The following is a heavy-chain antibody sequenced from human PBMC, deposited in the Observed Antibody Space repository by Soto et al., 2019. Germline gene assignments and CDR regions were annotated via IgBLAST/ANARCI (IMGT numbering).Heavy chain of an antibody. V-gene: IGHV4-30-4*01. CDR2: LYYSGST. CDR1: GGSITSGGYY. CDR3: ARKGGPDVVDI. J-gene: IGHJ3*02. Sequence: QLQLQESGPGLVKPSQTLSLTCTFSGGSITSGGYYWGRVRQPPGRGLEWIGYLYYSGSTYYKSYLTGRVIRSIDTSKNQFAMKLSSVTAADTAVYYCARKGGPDVVDIWGQGAMVTVSS. D-gene: IGHD1-26*01.